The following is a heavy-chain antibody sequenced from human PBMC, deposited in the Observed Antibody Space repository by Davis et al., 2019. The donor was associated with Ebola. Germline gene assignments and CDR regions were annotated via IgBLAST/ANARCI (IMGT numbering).Heavy chain of an antibody. Sequence: SETLSLTCTVSGGSISSYYWSWIRQPAGKGLEWIGRIYTSGSTNYNPSLKSRVTISVDTSKNQFSLKLSSVTAADTAVYYCATGIHYDFWSGYHNWFDPWGQGTLVTVSS. D-gene: IGHD3-3*01. CDR1: GGSISSYY. J-gene: IGHJ5*02. CDR2: IYTSGST. CDR3: ATGIHYDFWSGYHNWFDP. V-gene: IGHV4-4*07.